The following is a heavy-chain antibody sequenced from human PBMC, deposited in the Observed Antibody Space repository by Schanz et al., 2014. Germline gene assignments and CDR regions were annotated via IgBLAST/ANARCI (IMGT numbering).Heavy chain of an antibody. CDR1: GITFSGYS. CDR3: ARDYESSLSPPRHDAFDV. D-gene: IGHD3-22*01. J-gene: IGHJ3*01. CDR2: ISGSSSTK. Sequence: EVQLVESGGGLAQPGGSLRLSCAASGITFSGYSMNWVRQAPGKGLEWVSYISGSSSTKYYADSVKGRFTISRDNGKNSLYLKMNSGRAESTAVYFCARDYESSLSPPRHDAFDVWGQGTVVTVSS. V-gene: IGHV3-48*01.